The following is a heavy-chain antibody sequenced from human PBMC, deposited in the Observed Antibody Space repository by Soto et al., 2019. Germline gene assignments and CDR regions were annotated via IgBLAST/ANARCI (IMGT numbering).Heavy chain of an antibody. CDR2: ISYDGSYK. Sequence: PGGSLRLSCAASGFSFSDYDMHWVRQAPGKGLEWVAVISYDGSYKYHAESVKGRFTISRDNSENTLNLQMDTLRTEDTAVYYCAKVSIRKAAAVTFDHWGQGTLVTVSS. D-gene: IGHD6-13*01. J-gene: IGHJ4*02. CDR1: GFSFSDYD. V-gene: IGHV3-30*18. CDR3: AKVSIRKAAAVTFDH.